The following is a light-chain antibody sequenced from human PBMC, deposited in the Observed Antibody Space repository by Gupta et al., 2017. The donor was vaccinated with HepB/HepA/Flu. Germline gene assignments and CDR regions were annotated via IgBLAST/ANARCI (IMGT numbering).Light chain of an antibody. CDR2: DVT. Sequence: QSALTQPASVSGSPGQSITISCTGTSSDVGGYNYVSWYQQHPGKAPKLMIYDVTDRPRGVSNRFSGSKSGNTASLTISGLQAEDEADYYCSSYTSSRTLVFGGGTKLTVL. CDR3: SSYTSSRTLV. CDR1: SSDVGGYNY. J-gene: IGLJ2*01. V-gene: IGLV2-14*03.